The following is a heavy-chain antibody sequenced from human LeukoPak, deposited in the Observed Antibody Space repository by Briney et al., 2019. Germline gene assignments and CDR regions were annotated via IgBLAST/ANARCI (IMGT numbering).Heavy chain of an antibody. V-gene: IGHV5-51*01. CDR3: ARRYCSGGSCFDY. Sequence: GGSLKISCKGAGYSFPCYWIGWVRQMPGKGLECMGIIYPGDSDTRYSPSFQGQVTISADKSISTAYLQWSSLKASDTAMYYCARRYCSGGSCFDYWGQGTLVTVSS. J-gene: IGHJ4*02. D-gene: IGHD2-15*01. CDR2: IYPGDSDT. CDR1: GYSFPCYW.